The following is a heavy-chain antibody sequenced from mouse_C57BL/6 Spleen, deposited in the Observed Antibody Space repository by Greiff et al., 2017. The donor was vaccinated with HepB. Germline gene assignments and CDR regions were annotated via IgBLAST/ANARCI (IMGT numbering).Heavy chain of an antibody. CDR1: GFNIKDDY. CDR2: IDPENGDT. V-gene: IGHV14-4*01. D-gene: IGHD2-4*01. Sequence: VQLKESGAELVRPGASVKLSCTASGFNIKDDYMHWVKQRPEQGLEWIGWIDPENGDTEYASKFQGKATITADTSSNTAYLQLSSLTSEDTAVYYCTTWDDYDNAYWGQGTLVTVSA. J-gene: IGHJ3*01. CDR3: TTWDDYDNAY.